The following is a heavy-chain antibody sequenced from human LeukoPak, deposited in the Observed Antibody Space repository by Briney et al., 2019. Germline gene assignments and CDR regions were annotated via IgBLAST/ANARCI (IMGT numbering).Heavy chain of an antibody. CDR2: IFGSGGSA. CDR3: AKARLSTGWAYNDY. CDR1: GFTFNNYA. D-gene: IGHD6-19*01. V-gene: IGHV3-23*01. Sequence: GGSLRLSCTASGFTFNNYAMYWVRQAPRKGLEWVAGIFGSGGSAHYADSVKGRFTISRDNSKNTVYLQINSLRGEDTAVYYCAKARLSTGWAYNDYWGQGALVTVSS. J-gene: IGHJ4*02.